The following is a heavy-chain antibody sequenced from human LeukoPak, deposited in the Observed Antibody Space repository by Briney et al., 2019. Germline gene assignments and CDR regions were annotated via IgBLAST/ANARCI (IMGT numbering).Heavy chain of an antibody. J-gene: IGHJ4*02. CDR1: GGSFSGYY. Sequence: PSETLSLTCAVYGGSFSGYYWNWIRQPPGKGLEWIGEINHSGSTNYNPSLKSRVTISVDTSKNQFSLKLSSVTAADTAVYYCARERGDIVVVVAATTYYFDYWGQGTLVTVSS. V-gene: IGHV4-34*01. CDR2: INHSGST. D-gene: IGHD2-15*01. CDR3: ARERGDIVVVVAATTYYFDY.